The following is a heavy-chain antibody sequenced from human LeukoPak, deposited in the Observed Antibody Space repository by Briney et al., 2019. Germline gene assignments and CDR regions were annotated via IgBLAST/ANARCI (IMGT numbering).Heavy chain of an antibody. D-gene: IGHD3-22*01. CDR2: ISSSSSYI. V-gene: IGHV3-21*01. Sequence: GGSLRLSCAASGFSFSTYSMNWVRQAPGKGLEWVSWISSSSSYIYYAESVKGRFTISRDNAKNSLYLQMNSLRAEDTAVYYCAREGGALDYYDTSGDLYYFDYWGQGTLVTVSS. J-gene: IGHJ4*02. CDR3: AREGGALDYYDTSGDLYYFDY. CDR1: GFSFSTYS.